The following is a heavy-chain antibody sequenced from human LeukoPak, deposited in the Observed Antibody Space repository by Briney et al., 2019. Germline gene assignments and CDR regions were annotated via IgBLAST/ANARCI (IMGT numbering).Heavy chain of an antibody. CDR1: GYTFTRYY. CDR2: INPNSGGT. J-gene: IGHJ6*03. CDR3: ARDRYYYDSSGSNLHYMDV. V-gene: IGHV1-2*02. Sequence: GASVKVSCKASGYTFTRYYMHWVRQAPGQGLEWMGWINPNSGGTNYAQKFQGRVTMTRDTSISTAYMELSRLRSDDTAVYYCARDRYYYDSSGSNLHYMDVWGKGTTVTVSS. D-gene: IGHD3-22*01.